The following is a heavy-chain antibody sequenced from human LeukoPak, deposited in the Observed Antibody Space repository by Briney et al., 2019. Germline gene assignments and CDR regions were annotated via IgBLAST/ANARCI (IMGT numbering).Heavy chain of an antibody. J-gene: IGHJ4*02. Sequence: GGSLRLSCAASGFTVSSNYMSWVRQAPGKGLEWVSVIYSGGSTYYADSVKGRFTTSRDNSKNTLYLQMNSLRAEDTAVYYCARDGAGSYYRGFDYWGQGTLVTVSS. CDR3: ARDGAGSYYRGFDY. D-gene: IGHD3-10*01. CDR1: GFTVSSNY. CDR2: IYSGGST. V-gene: IGHV3-66*01.